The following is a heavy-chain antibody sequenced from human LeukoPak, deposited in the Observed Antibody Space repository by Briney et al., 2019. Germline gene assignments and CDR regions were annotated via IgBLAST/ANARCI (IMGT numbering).Heavy chain of an antibody. V-gene: IGHV4-61*03. J-gene: IGHJ4*02. Sequence: SETLSLNCSVSGYSISSGNDGGWIRQPPGKGLEWIGYIYYTGSTMYNPSLKGRVTISVYTSKNHFSLKLTPVTAAVTAVYFCAIAPNPPYYFDYWGQGALVTVSS. D-gene: IGHD2-8*01. CDR1: GYSISSGND. CDR3: AIAPNPPYYFDY. CDR2: IYYTGST.